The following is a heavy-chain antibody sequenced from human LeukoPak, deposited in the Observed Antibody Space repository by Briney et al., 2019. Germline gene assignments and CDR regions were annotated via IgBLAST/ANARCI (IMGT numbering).Heavy chain of an antibody. D-gene: IGHD1-26*01. J-gene: IGHJ4*02. CDR2: INPNNGGT. Sequence: ASAKVSCKASGYTFTGYYMHWVRQAPGQGLEWMGRINPNNGGTNYAQKSQGRVTMTGDTSISTAYMELSSLRSDDTAVYYCTRESGSYHGNDYWGQGTLVTVSS. CDR3: TRESGSYHGNDY. V-gene: IGHV1-2*06. CDR1: GYTFTGYY.